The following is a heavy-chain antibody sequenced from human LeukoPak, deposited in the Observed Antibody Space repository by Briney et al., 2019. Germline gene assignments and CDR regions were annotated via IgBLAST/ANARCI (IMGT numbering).Heavy chain of an antibody. CDR3: ARASEWELLSTGAFDI. D-gene: IGHD1-26*01. V-gene: IGHV3-20*01. J-gene: IGHJ3*02. CDR1: GFTFDDYG. CDR2: INWNGGST. Sequence: PGGSLRLSCAASGFTFDDYGMSWVRQAPGKGLEWVSGINWNGGSTGYADSVKGRFTISRDNAKNSLYLQMNSLRAEDTALYHCARASEWELLSTGAFDIWGQGTMVTVSS.